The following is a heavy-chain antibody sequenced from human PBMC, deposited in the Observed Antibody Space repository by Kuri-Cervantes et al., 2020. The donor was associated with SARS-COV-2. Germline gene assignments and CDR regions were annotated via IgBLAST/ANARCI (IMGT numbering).Heavy chain of an antibody. V-gene: IGHV4-34*01. CDR3: ARGGGIGEQRVDY. CDR2: INHSGST. CDR1: GGSFSGYY. J-gene: IGHJ4*02. Sequence: ESLKISCAVYGGSFSGYYWSWIRQPPGKGLEWIGEINHSGSTNYNPSLKSRVTISVDTSKNQFSLELSSVTAADTAVYYCARGGGIGEQRVDYWGQGTLVTVSS. D-gene: IGHD3-10*01.